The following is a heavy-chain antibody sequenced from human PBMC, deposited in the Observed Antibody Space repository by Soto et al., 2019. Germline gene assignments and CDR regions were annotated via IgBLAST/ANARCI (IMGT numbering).Heavy chain of an antibody. J-gene: IGHJ4*02. CDR2: ISYDGSKR. V-gene: IGHV3-30*18. CDR3: AKDGGSYCSGGRCYSFDY. Sequence: GWSLGLSCAASGFPFSSYGIHWVRQAPGKGLEWVRLISYDGSKRDDIDSVKGRLSISRDNSKNTLYLQINSLRDEDTAVYYCAKDGGSYCSGGRCYSFDYWGLGTLVTVSS. D-gene: IGHD2-15*01. CDR1: GFPFSSYG.